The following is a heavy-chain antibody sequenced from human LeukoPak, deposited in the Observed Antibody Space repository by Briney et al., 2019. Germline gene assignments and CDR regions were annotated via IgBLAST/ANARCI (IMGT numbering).Heavy chain of an antibody. D-gene: IGHD2-2*01. CDR1: GYTFSSYG. CDR2: ISAYNGNT. Sequence: ASVKVSCKASGYTFSSYGINWVRQAPGQGLEWMGWISAYNGNTNYAQKIQGRVTMTTDASTGTAYMELRSLRSDDTAVYYCARDKVKIVVVPAAMIYYYYMDVWGKGTTVTISS. J-gene: IGHJ6*03. CDR3: ARDKVKIVVVPAAMIYYYYMDV. V-gene: IGHV1-18*01.